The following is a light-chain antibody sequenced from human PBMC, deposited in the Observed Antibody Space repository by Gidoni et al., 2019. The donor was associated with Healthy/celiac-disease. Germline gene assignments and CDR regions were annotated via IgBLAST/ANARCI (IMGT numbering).Light chain of an antibody. CDR3: QQYYSTPHT. CDR1: QSVLFSSNNKSY. Sequence: DTVITQPPASLAPSLGERATINCKSSQSVLFSSNNKSYLAWYQQKPGQPPKLLIYWASTRESGVPDRFSGSGSGTDFTLTISSLQAEDVAVYYCQQYYSTPHTFGQGTKLEFK. V-gene: IGKV4-1*01. J-gene: IGKJ2*01. CDR2: WAS.